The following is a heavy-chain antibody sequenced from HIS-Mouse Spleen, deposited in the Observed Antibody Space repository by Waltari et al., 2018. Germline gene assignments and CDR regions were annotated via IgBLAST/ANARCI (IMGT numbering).Heavy chain of an antibody. CDR1: GFTVSSNY. D-gene: IGHD6-13*01. Sequence: EVQLVESGGGLIQPGGSLILSCAASGFTVSSNYMSWVRQAPGKGLGWFSVIYGGGSTYYADSVKGRFTISRDNSKNTLYLQMNSLRAEDTAVYYCAGGVGSSWYYFDYWGQGTLVTVSS. V-gene: IGHV3-53*01. CDR2: IYGGGST. CDR3: AGGVGSSWYYFDY. J-gene: IGHJ4*02.